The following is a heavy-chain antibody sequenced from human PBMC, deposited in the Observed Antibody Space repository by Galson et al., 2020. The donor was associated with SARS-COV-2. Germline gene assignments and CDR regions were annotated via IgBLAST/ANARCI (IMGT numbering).Heavy chain of an antibody. CDR1: GYRFADYW. Sequence: GESLKISCSGSGYRFADYWIGWVRQRPGKGLEWMGIIYPGYSDIRYSPSFQGQVTLSADQSIGSTYLPWNRLEASDTAVYYCGRQGIGGYSGTNFYTSFFYYGMDAWGQGTTVTVSS. J-gene: IGHJ6*02. D-gene: IGHD5-12*01. CDR3: GRQGIGGYSGTNFYTSFFYYGMDA. CDR2: IYPGYSDI. V-gene: IGHV5-51*01.